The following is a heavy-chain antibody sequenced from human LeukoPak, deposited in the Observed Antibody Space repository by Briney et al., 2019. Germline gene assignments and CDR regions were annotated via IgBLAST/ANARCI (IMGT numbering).Heavy chain of an antibody. CDR2: IYTSGST. J-gene: IGHJ4*02. D-gene: IGHD3-9*01. Sequence: PSETLSLTCTVSGGSISSYYWSWIRQPAGKGLEWIGRIYTSGSTNYNPSLKSRVTMSVDTSKNQFSLKLSSVTAADTAVYYCARGPYYDILTGYLKYYFDYWGQGTLVTVSS. CDR1: GGSISSYY. V-gene: IGHV4-4*07. CDR3: ARGPYYDILTGYLKYYFDY.